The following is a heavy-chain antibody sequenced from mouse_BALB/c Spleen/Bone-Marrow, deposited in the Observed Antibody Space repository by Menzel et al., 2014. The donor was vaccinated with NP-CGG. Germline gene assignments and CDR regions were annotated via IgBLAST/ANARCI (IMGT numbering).Heavy chain of an antibody. J-gene: IGHJ2*01. V-gene: IGHV1-20*02. Sequence: EVQVVESGPELVKPGASVKISCKASGYSFTGYFMNWVMQSRGKSLEWIGRINPYNGDTFYNQKFKGKATLTVDKSSSTAHMELRSLASEDSAVYYCASSFITTAYYFDYWGPGTTLTVSS. CDR1: GYSFTGYF. CDR2: INPYNGDT. D-gene: IGHD1-2*01. CDR3: ASSFITTAYYFDY.